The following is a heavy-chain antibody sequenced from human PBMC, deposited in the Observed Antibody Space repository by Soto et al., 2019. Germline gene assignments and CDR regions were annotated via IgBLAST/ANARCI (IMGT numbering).Heavy chain of an antibody. V-gene: IGHV3-23*01. CDR2: ISGSGGST. Sequence: EVQLLESGGGLVQPGGSLRLSCAASGFTFSSYAMSWVRQAPGKGLEWVSAISGSGGSTYYADSVKGRFTISRDNSKNTLYLQMNSLRAEDTAVYYCAKEAREREYYDRSGYYSDFDYWGQGTLVTVSS. J-gene: IGHJ4*02. D-gene: IGHD3-22*01. CDR1: GFTFSSYA. CDR3: AKEAREREYYDRSGYYSDFDY.